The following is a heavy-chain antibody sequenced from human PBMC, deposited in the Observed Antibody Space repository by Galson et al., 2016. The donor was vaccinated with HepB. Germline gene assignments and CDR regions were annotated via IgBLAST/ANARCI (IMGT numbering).Heavy chain of an antibody. Sequence: SLRLSCAASGFNFRSYSMNWVRQAPGKGLEWVSSISSSTSFTYYADSVKGRFFIARDNAKNSLSLQMNSLRVEDTAVYYCARRKFYDSSAYSGAFDIWAKGQWSSSLQ. CDR2: ISSSTSFT. V-gene: IGHV3-21*01. CDR3: ARRKFYDSSAYSGAFDI. D-gene: IGHD3-22*01. J-gene: IGHJ3*02. CDR1: GFNFRSYS.